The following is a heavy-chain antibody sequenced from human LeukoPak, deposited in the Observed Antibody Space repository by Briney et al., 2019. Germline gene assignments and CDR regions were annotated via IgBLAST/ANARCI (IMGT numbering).Heavy chain of an antibody. CDR2: ISYDGGNK. CDR1: GFTFSSYG. CDR3: AKDFSSYDSSGYLGYYYYGMDV. Sequence: GGSLRLSCAASGFTFSSYGMHWVRQAPGKGLEWVAVISYDGGNKYYADSVKGRFTISRDNSKNTLYLQMNSLRAEDTAVYYCAKDFSSYDSSGYLGYYYYGMDVWGQGTTVTVSS. V-gene: IGHV3-30*18. J-gene: IGHJ6*02. D-gene: IGHD3-22*01.